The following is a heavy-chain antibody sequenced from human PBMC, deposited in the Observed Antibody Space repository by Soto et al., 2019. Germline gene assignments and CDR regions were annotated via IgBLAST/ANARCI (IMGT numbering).Heavy chain of an antibody. CDR2: IYHSGST. CDR1: GGSISSGGYS. CDR3: ASTSKYYYDSSGYWAY. J-gene: IGHJ4*02. Sequence: QLQLQESGSGLVKPSQTLSLTCAVPGGSISSGGYSWSWIRQPPGKGLEWIGYIYHSGSTYYNPSLKSRVTISVDRSKNQFSLKLSSVTAADTAVYYCASTSKYYYDSSGYWAYWGQGTLVTVSS. D-gene: IGHD3-22*01. V-gene: IGHV4-30-2*01.